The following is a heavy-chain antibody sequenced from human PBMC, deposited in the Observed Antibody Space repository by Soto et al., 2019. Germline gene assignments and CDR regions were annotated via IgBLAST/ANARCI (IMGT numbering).Heavy chain of an antibody. D-gene: IGHD5-18*01. CDR2: IYYSGST. V-gene: IGHV4-31*03. J-gene: IGHJ6*02. Sequence: SETLSLTCTVSGGSISSGGYYWSWIRQHPGKGLEWIGYIYYSGSTYYNPSLKSRVTISVDTSKNRFSLKLSSVTAADTAVYYCARSYGYGDYYYYGMDVWGQGTTVTVSS. CDR3: ARSYGYGDYYYYGMDV. CDR1: GGSISSGGYY.